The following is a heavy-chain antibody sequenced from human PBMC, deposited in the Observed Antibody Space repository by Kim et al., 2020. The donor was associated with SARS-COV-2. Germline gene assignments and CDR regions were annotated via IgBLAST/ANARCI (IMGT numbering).Heavy chain of an antibody. Sequence: DSVQRRLTSSRDKSKNTLYLQMNSLRVDDTAVYYCATVRESSSNRWYIESWGQGTLVTVSS. D-gene: IGHD2-8*01. V-gene: IGHV3-23*01. J-gene: IGHJ4*02. CDR3: ATVRESSSNRWYIES.